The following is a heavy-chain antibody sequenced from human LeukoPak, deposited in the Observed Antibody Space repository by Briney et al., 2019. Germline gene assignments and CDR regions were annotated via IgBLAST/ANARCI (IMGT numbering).Heavy chain of an antibody. CDR3: AKVGMSPYGSGSYHYYFDY. D-gene: IGHD3-10*01. CDR2: ISGSGGST. V-gene: IGHV3-23*01. J-gene: IGHJ4*02. CDR1: GFTFSSYA. Sequence: AGGSLRLSCAASGFTFSSYAMSWVRQAPGKGLEWVSAISGSGGSTYYADSVKGRFTISRDNSKNTLYLQMNSLRAEDTAVYYCAKVGMSPYGSGSYHYYFDYWGQGTLVTVSS.